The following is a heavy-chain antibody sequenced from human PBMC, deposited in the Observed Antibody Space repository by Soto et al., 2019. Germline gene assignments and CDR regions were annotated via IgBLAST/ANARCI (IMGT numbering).Heavy chain of an antibody. D-gene: IGHD3-10*01. J-gene: IGHJ5*02. Sequence: GSLRLSCAASGFTFSSYAMSWVRQAPGKGLEWVSAISGSGGSTYYADSVKGRFTISRDNSKNTLYLQMNSLRAEDTAVYYCARERDYYGSGSYPEFDPWGQGTLVTVSS. CDR3: ARERDYYGSGSYPEFDP. CDR1: GFTFSSYA. V-gene: IGHV3-23*01. CDR2: ISGSGGST.